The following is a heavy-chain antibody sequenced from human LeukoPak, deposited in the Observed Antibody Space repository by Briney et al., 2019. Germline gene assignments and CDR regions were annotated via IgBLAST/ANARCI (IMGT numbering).Heavy chain of an antibody. CDR1: GFTFSNYW. CDR2: INSDGSST. CDR3: ARDHENSGSFRY. V-gene: IGHV3-74*01. D-gene: IGHD1-26*01. J-gene: IGHJ4*02. Sequence: GGSLRFSCAASGFTFSNYWMHWVRQAPGKGLEWVSRINSDGSSTTYADSVKGRFTISRDNAKNTLYLQVNSLRADDTAVYYCARDHENSGSFRYWGQGTLVTVSS.